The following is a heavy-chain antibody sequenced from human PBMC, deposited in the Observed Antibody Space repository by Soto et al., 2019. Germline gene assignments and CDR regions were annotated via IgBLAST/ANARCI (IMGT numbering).Heavy chain of an antibody. V-gene: IGHV1-8*02. CDR3: ARVKISPAAFDI. CDR2: MNPNSGNT. CDR1: GYTFTAYY. J-gene: IGHJ3*02. Sequence: ASVKVSCKASGYTFTAYYMHWVRQATGQGLEWMGWMNPNSGNTGYAQKFQGRVTMTRNTSISTAYMELSSLRSEDTAVYYCARVKISPAAFDIWGQGTMVTVSS. D-gene: IGHD3-16*01.